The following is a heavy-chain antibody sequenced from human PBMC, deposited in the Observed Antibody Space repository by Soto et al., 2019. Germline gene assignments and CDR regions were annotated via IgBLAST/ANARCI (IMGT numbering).Heavy chain of an antibody. CDR1: GYSISGYY. V-gene: IGHV4-59*01. CDR3: ARGTFSFGPGIFDH. Sequence: PSETLSLTCSVSGYSISGYYWSWIRQPPGKGLEWIGYIYHSDSTTTRYNPSLESRVTISVDTSKNHVTLSLNSVTAADTAFYYCARGTFSFGPGIFDHWGPGTRVTVSS. CDR2: IYHSDST. J-gene: IGHJ4*02. D-gene: IGHD5-18*01.